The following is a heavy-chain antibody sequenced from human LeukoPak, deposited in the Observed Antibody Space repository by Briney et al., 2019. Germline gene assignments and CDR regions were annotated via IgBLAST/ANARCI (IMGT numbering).Heavy chain of an antibody. D-gene: IGHD3-22*01. Sequence: AGGSLRLSCAASGFTFSSYGMHWVRRAQGKGLEWVAFIRYDGSNKYYADSVKGRFTISKDNSKNTLYLQMNSLRAEDTAVYYCAKDLAVFASYYDSSGYDYWGQGTLVTVS. CDR1: GFTFSSYG. J-gene: IGHJ4*02. CDR2: IRYDGSNK. V-gene: IGHV3-30*02. CDR3: AKDLAVFASYYDSSGYDY.